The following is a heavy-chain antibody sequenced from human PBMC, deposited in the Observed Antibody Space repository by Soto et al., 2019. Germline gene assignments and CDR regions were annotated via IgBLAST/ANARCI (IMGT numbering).Heavy chain of an antibody. Sequence: SETLSLTCTVSGASISGYHWGWIRQPPGKGLEWIGYMSYTGSTNYSPTLKSRVTISVDTSKNQFSLKLSSVTAADTAVYYCARALPMVRGVISYYFDFWGQGTLVTVSS. V-gene: IGHV4-59*01. CDR2: MSYTGST. CDR3: ARALPMVRGVISYYFDF. CDR1: GASISGYH. D-gene: IGHD3-10*01. J-gene: IGHJ4*02.